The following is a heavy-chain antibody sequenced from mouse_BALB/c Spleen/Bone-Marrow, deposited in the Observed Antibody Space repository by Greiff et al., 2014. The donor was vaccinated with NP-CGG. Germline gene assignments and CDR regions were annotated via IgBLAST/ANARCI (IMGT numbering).Heavy chain of an antibody. CDR2: ISYGGSYI. V-gene: IGHV5-4*02. D-gene: IGHD2-14*01. Sequence: EVQLVESGGGLVKPGGSLKLSCAASGFTFSDFYMYWVRQTPEKRLEWVATISYGGSYIYYPDSVKGRFTISRDDAKNNLYLQMSSLKSEDTAMCYCARDRGVQGYAMDYWGQGTSVTVSS. CDR1: GFTFSDFY. CDR3: ARDRGVQGYAMDY. J-gene: IGHJ4*01.